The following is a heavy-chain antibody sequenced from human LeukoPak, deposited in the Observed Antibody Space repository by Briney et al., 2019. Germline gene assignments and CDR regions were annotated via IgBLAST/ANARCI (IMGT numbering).Heavy chain of an antibody. Sequence: GGSLRLSCAASGFTFSSYSMNWVRQAPGKGLEWVSYISSSSSTIYYADSVKGRFTISRDNAKNSLYLQMNSLRAEDTAMYYCAREDGGYSYGLDYWGQGTLVTVSS. D-gene: IGHD5-18*01. CDR1: GFTFSSYS. CDR2: ISSSSSTI. CDR3: AREDGGYSYGLDY. V-gene: IGHV3-48*01. J-gene: IGHJ4*02.